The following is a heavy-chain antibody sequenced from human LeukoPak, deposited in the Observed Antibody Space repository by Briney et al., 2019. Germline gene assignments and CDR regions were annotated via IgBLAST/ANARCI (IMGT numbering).Heavy chain of an antibody. CDR3: AREGSLYDYVWGSYRYAFDY. Sequence: SVKVSCKASGGTFSSYAISWARQAPGQGLEWMGGIIPIFGTANYAQKFQGRVTITADESTSTAYMELSSLRSEDTAVYYCAREGSLYDYVWGSYRYAFDYWGQGTLVTVSS. V-gene: IGHV1-69*13. J-gene: IGHJ4*02. D-gene: IGHD3-16*02. CDR2: IIPIFGTA. CDR1: GGTFSSYA.